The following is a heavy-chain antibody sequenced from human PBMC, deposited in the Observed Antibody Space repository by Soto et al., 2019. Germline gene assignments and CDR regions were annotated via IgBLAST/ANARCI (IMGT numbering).Heavy chain of an antibody. CDR3: AGTTSHHWLYMDV. CDR2: TYYRSRWYN. J-gene: IGHJ6*03. CDR1: GDSVSGNSAA. Sequence: QVQLQESGPGLVKPSQTLSVTCAISGDSVSGNSAAWNWIRLSPSRRLEWLATTYYRSRWYNDYAVSMRSRITGNAETSMTQFSLQLSSVTPEDTDIYYCAGTTSHHWLYMDVWGRGTTVTVSS. V-gene: IGHV6-1*01. D-gene: IGHD1-1*01.